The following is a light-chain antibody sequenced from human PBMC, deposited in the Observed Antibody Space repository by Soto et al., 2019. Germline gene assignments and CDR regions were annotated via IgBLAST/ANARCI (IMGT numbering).Light chain of an antibody. V-gene: IGKV1-39*01. CDR2: AAS. CDR1: QSISSY. J-gene: IGKJ5*01. CDR3: QQSYSTPPQIT. Sequence: DIQMTQSPSSLSASVGDRVTITCRASQSISSYLNWYQQKPGKAPKLLIYAASSLQSGVPSRFSGSGSGTDFTLNISRLQPEDFATYYCQQSYSTPPQITFGQGTRLEIK.